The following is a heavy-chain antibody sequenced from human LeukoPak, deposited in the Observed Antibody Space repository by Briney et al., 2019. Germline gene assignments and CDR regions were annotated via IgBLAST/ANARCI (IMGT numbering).Heavy chain of an antibody. CDR2: IKSKTDGGTT. D-gene: IGHD6-19*01. CDR1: GFTFSSYS. V-gene: IGHV3-15*01. CDR3: AKFQGSSGWDEYFQR. Sequence: GGSLRLSCAASGFTFSSYSMNWVRQAPGKGLEWVGRIKSKTDGGTTDYAAPVKGRFTISRDDSKNTLYLQMNSLRAEDTAVYYCAKFQGSSGWDEYFQRWGQGTLVTVSS. J-gene: IGHJ1*01.